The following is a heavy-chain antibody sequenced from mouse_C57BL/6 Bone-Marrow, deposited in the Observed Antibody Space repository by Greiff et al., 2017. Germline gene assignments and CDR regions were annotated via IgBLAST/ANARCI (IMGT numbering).Heavy chain of an antibody. CDR3: ARDGIYYDFGY. CDR1: GYSITSGYY. J-gene: IGHJ2*01. D-gene: IGHD2-4*01. V-gene: IGHV3-6*01. CDR2: ISYDGSN. Sequence: ESGPGLVKPSQSLSLTCSVTGYSITSGYYWNWIRQFPGNKLEWMGYISYDGSNNYNPSLKNRISITRDTSKNQFFLKLNSVTTEDTATYYCARDGIYYDFGYWGQGTTLTVSS.